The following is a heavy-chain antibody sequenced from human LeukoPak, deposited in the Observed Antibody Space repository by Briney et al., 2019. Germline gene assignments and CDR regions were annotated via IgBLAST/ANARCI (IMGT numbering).Heavy chain of an antibody. Sequence: SETLSLTCAVYGGSFSGYYWSWIRQPPGKGLEWIGEVNHSGSTNYNPSLKSRVTISVDTSKNQFSLKLSSVTAADTAVYYCARGLITIFGVVTDGWFDPWGQGTLVTVSS. CDR2: VNHSGST. D-gene: IGHD3-3*01. V-gene: IGHV4-34*01. CDR1: GGSFSGYY. J-gene: IGHJ5*02. CDR3: ARGLITIFGVVTDGWFDP.